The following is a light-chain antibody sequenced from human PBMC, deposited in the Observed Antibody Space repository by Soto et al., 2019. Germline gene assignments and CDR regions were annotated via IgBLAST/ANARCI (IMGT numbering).Light chain of an antibody. CDR3: SSYTTTTTL. Sequence: QSVLTQPASVSGSPGQSISISCTGSSSDVGAYNYVSWYQQHPGRAPTLMIYEVTKRPSGVSNRFSGSKSGNTASLTISGLQAEDEAYYYCSSYTTTTTLFGGGTKLTVL. J-gene: IGLJ2*01. V-gene: IGLV2-14*01. CDR1: SSDVGAYNY. CDR2: EVT.